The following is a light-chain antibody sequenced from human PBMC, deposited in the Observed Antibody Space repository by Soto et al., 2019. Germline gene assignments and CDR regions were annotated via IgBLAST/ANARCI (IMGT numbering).Light chain of an antibody. CDR2: EVS. CDR1: SNDVGHSSF. Sequence: QSALTQPPSASGSPGQSVTISCTGNSNDVGHSSFISWYQQHPGKGPKLIIYEVSKRPSGVPDRSSGSKSGNTASLSVSGLQDEDEADYFCNAQADNGKHVFGTGTQLTVL. J-gene: IGLJ1*01. CDR3: NAQADNGKHV. V-gene: IGLV2-8*01.